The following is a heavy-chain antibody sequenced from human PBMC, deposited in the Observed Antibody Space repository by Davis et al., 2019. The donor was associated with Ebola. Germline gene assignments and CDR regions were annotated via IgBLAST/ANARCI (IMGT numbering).Heavy chain of an antibody. D-gene: IGHD4-23*01. CDR1: GFTFSGYS. Sequence: GESLKISCEASGFTFSGYSMNWVRQAPGKGLEWLSSISASSIIYYADSVKGRFTIPRDNARNSLYLQMDSLKDEDTALYYCARRGPVVTPLDCWGQGTLVTVSS. V-gene: IGHV3-69-1*01. CDR2: ISASSII. CDR3: ARRGPVVTPLDC. J-gene: IGHJ4*02.